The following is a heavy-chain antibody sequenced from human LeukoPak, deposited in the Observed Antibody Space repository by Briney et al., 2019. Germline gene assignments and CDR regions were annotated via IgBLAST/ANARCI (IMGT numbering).Heavy chain of an antibody. CDR3: ARTLYQPYYMDV. D-gene: IGHD2-2*01. V-gene: IGHV3-7*01. Sequence: PGGSLRLSCAASGFTFSSHWMSWVRQAPGKGLEWVAKIKEDGSETYYVDSVKGRFTISRDNAKNSLYLQMNSLRAEDTAMYYCARTLYQPYYMDVWGKGTTVTVSS. CDR1: GFTFSSHW. J-gene: IGHJ6*03. CDR2: IKEDGSET.